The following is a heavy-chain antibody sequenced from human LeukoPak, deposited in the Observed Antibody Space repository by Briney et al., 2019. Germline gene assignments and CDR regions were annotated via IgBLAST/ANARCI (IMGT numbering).Heavy chain of an antibody. CDR3: AADVMGARDN. D-gene: IGHD1-26*01. Sequence: PGGSLRLSCAASGFTVSSNYMSWVRQAPGKGLEWVSVIYSGGSTYYADSVKGRFTISRDNSKNTLYLQMNSLRADDTAVYYCAADVMGARDNWGQGTLVTVSS. CDR1: GFTVSSNY. V-gene: IGHV3-66*01. J-gene: IGHJ4*02. CDR2: IYSGGST.